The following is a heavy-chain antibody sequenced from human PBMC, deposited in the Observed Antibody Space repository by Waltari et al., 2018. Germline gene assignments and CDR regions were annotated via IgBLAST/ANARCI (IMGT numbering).Heavy chain of an antibody. V-gene: IGHV1-69*12. J-gene: IGHJ4*02. CDR1: GGPFSSYA. CDR2: IRPLGGIG. Sequence: QVQLVQSGAEVKKPGSSVKVSCKASGGPFSSYAISWVRSAPGPGLEWMGGIRPLGGIGNCAQECQGRVTITGDESTSTAYMELSSLRSEDTSVYYCARDSLEYSSSSPDYWGQGTLVTVSS. CDR3: ARDSLEYSSSSPDY. D-gene: IGHD6-6*01.